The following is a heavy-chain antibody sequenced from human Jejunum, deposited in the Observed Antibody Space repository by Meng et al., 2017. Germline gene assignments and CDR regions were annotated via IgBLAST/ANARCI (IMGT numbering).Heavy chain of an antibody. CDR3: ARVSAVYYNSGTYYSN. Sequence: GGSLRLSCAASGFSFSSYAMHWVRQAPGKGLEWVALMSYDGSNKYYSDSVRGRFTISRDNFKNTLYLQMNSLTPEDTAVYYCARVSAVYYNSGTYYSNWGQGTLVTVSS. V-gene: IGHV3-30*17. D-gene: IGHD3-10*01. CDR2: MSYDGSNK. CDR1: GFSFSSYA. J-gene: IGHJ4*02.